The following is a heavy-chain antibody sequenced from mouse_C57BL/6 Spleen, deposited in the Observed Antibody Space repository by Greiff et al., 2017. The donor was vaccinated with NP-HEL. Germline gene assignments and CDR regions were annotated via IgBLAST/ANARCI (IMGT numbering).Heavy chain of an antibody. Sequence: QVQLKESGPELVKPGASVKISCKASGYAFSSSWMNWVKQRPGKGLEWIGRIYPGDGDTNYNGKFKGKATLTADKSSSTAYMQLSSLTSEDSAVYFCAREGSSGPFAYWGQGTLVTVSA. V-gene: IGHV1-82*01. CDR1: GYAFSSSW. J-gene: IGHJ3*01. D-gene: IGHD3-2*02. CDR2: IYPGDGDT. CDR3: AREGSSGPFAY.